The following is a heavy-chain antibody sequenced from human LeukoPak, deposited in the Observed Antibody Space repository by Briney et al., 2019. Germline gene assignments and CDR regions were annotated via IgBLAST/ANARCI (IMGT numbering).Heavy chain of an antibody. CDR3: ARDLVTVTKGFDI. D-gene: IGHD4-17*01. J-gene: IGHJ3*02. Sequence: SETLSLTCAVSGDSFSSHYWTWIRQPPGRGLEWIGYISYIWTTNYNPSLKSRVTISIDTSKNQFSLKLSSVTTADTAVYYCARDLVTVTKGFDIWGQGTMVSVSS. CDR2: ISYIWTT. CDR1: GDSFSSHY. V-gene: IGHV4-59*11.